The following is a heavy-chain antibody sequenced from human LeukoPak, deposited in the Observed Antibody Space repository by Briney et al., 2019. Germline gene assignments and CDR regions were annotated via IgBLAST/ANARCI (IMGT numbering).Heavy chain of an antibody. D-gene: IGHD3-3*01. CDR2: INPNSGGT. CDR1: GYTFTGYY. CDR3: ARNYDFWSGYYSPRSYFDY. J-gene: IGHJ4*02. Sequence: GASVKVSCKASGYTFTGYYMHWVRQAPGQGLERMGWINPNSGGTNYAQKFQGRVTMTRDTSSSTAYMELSRLRSDDTAVYYCARNYDFWSGYYSPRSYFDYWGQGTLVTVSS. V-gene: IGHV1-2*02.